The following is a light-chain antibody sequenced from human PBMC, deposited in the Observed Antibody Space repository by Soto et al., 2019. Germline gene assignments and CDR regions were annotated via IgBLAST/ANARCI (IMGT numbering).Light chain of an antibody. CDR3: AAWDDSLKGPV. V-gene: IGLV1-44*01. CDR1: SSNIGSNT. J-gene: IGLJ3*02. CDR2: YND. Sequence: QLVLTQPPSASGTPGQRVIISCSGSSSNIGSNTVNWYQQLPGTAPKLLIYYNDQRPSGVPDRFSGSKSGTSASLAISGLQSEDEADCYCAAWDDSLKGPVFGGGTKVTVL.